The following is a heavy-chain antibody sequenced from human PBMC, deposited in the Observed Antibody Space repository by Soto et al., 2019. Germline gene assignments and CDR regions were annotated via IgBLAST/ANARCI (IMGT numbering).Heavy chain of an antibody. CDR1: GYSFTSYW. CDR2: IYPGDSDT. V-gene: IGHV5-51*01. J-gene: IGHJ4*02. Sequence: LKISCKGAGYSFTSYWIGWVRQMPGKGLEWMGIIYPGDSDTRYSPSFQGQVTISADKSISTAYLQWSSLKASDTAMYYCARVTAWFGALLSAPLDYWGQGTLVTVSS. CDR3: ARVTAWFGALLSAPLDY. D-gene: IGHD3-10*01.